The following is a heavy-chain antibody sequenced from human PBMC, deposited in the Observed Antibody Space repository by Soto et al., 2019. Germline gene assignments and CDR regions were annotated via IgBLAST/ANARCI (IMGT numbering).Heavy chain of an antibody. J-gene: IGHJ5*02. CDR3: ARALGGYYDFWSGYRGGFDP. V-gene: IGHV4-34*01. CDR2: INHSGST. D-gene: IGHD3-3*01. CDR1: GGSFSGYY. Sequence: SETLSLTCAVYGGSFSGYYWSWIRQPPGKGLEWIGEINHSGSTNYNPSLKSRVTISVDTSKNQLSLKLSSVTAADTAVYYCARALGGYYDFWSGYRGGFDPWGQGTLVTVSS.